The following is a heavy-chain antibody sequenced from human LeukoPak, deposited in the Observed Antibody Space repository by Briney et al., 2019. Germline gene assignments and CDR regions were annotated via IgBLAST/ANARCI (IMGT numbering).Heavy chain of an antibody. D-gene: IGHD6-6*01. CDR3: ARSSLWAARRGDDLYYFDY. V-gene: IGHV4-61*08. Sequence: PSETLSLTCTVSGGSISSGGYYWSWIRQHPGKGLEWIGYIYYSGSTNYNPSLKSRVTISVDTSKNQFSLKLSSVTAADTAVYYCARSSLWAARRGDDLYYFDYWGQGTLVTVSS. CDR1: GGSISSGGYY. J-gene: IGHJ4*02. CDR2: IYYSGST.